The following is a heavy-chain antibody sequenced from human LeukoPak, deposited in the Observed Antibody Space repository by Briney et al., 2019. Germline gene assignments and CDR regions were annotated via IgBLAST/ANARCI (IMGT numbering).Heavy chain of an antibody. CDR3: ANHYYDSSGYYAGTFQH. V-gene: IGHV4-4*07. J-gene: IGHJ1*01. CDR1: GGSISSYY. D-gene: IGHD3-22*01. Sequence: PSETLSLTCTVSGGSISSYYWSWIRQPAGKGLEWIGRIYTSGSTNYNPSLKSRVTMSVDTSKNQFSLKLSSVTAADTAVYYCANHYYDSSGYYAGTFQHWGQGTLVTVSS. CDR2: IYTSGST.